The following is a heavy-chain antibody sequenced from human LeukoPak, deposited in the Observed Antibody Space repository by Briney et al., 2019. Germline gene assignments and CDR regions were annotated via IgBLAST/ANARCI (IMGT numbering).Heavy chain of an antibody. CDR1: GYTFTGYY. J-gene: IGHJ4*02. CDR3: ARVGGHTEIIDY. CDR2: INPNSGGT. Sequence: ASVKVSCKSSGYTFTGYYMHWVRQAPGQGLEWMGWINPNSGGTNYAQKFQGRVTMTRDTSISTAYMELSRLRSDDTAVYYCARVGGHTEIIDYWGQGTLVTVSS. V-gene: IGHV1-2*02. D-gene: IGHD4-23*01.